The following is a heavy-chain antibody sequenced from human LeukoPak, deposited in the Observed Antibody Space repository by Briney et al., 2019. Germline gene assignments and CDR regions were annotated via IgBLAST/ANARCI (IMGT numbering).Heavy chain of an antibody. CDR3: AKGKAGDYPYCFDY. Sequence: GSLRLSCAASGFTFRGYAMTWVRQAPGKRLEWVSGISGTDGRTYYADSVKGRFTISRDDSKNTLYLQMNSLRADDTAVYFCAKGKAGDYPYCFDYWDQGTLVTVS. CDR1: GFTFRGYA. D-gene: IGHD4-11*01. J-gene: IGHJ4*02. V-gene: IGHV3-23*01. CDR2: ISGTDGRT.